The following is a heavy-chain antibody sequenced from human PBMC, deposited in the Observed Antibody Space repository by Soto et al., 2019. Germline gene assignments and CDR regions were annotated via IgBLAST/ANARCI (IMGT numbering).Heavy chain of an antibody. CDR3: ARVATTPYYYGMDV. J-gene: IGHJ6*02. Sequence: QVQLVQSGAEVKKPGSSVKVSCKASGGTFSSYAISWVRQAPGQGLEWMGGIIPIFGTANYAQKFQGRVTXXAXEXXSTAYMELSSLRSEDTAVYYCARVATTPYYYGMDVWGQGTTVTVSS. CDR1: GGTFSSYA. D-gene: IGHD4-17*01. CDR2: IIPIFGTA. V-gene: IGHV1-69*12.